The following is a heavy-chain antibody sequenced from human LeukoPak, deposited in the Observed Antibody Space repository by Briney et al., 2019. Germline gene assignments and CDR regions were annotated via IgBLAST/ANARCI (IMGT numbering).Heavy chain of an antibody. D-gene: IGHD2-21*02. CDR2: ISGSGGST. Sequence: PGGSLRLPCAASGFTFSSYAMSWVRQAPGKGLEWVSAISGSGGSTYYADSVKGRFTISRDNSKNTLYLQMNSLRAEDTAVYYCAKGAYCGGDCPRGYYFDYWGQGTLVTVSS. J-gene: IGHJ4*02. CDR1: GFTFSSYA. V-gene: IGHV3-23*01. CDR3: AKGAYCGGDCPRGYYFDY.